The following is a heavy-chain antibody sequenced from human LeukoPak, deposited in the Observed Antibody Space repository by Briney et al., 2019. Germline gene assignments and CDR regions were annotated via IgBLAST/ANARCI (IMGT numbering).Heavy chain of an antibody. J-gene: IGHJ5*02. V-gene: IGHV4-30-2*01. D-gene: IGHD6-13*01. CDR1: GGSISSGGYS. CDR2: INHSGST. Sequence: SETLSLTCAVSGGSISSGGYSWSWIRQPPGKGLEWIGEINHSGSTNYNPSLKSRVTISVDTSKNQFSLKLSSVTAADTAVYYCARRRPLSSSWSRRKNWFDPWGQGTLVTVSS. CDR3: ARRRPLSSSWSRRKNWFDP.